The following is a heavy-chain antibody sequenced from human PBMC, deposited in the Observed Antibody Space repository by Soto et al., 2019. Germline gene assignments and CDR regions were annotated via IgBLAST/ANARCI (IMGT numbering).Heavy chain of an antibody. CDR3: GRDFEDFAIYKFYYAMSV. J-gene: IGHJ6*02. CDR1: GFTFSDYG. D-gene: IGHD3-9*01. CDR2: ISFDGNKI. Sequence: PGESLKISCVTSGFTFSDYGFHWVRQAPGKGLVWVAMISFDGNKINYAESVKGRFTISRDPSKNTLYLQMTSLTAEDAAVYYCGRDFEDFAIYKFYYAMSVWRQGTTVTGSS. V-gene: IGHV3-33*05.